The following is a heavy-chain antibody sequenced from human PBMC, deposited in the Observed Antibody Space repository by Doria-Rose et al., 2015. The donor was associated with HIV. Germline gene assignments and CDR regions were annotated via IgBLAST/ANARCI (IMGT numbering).Heavy chain of an antibody. V-gene: IGHV4-34*01. CDR3: ARGLLRGGWNDVDYYYGMDV. CDR2: IHHSGST. CDR1: GGSFSGYY. Sequence: QVQLQQWDAGLVKPSETLSLTCAVFGGSFSGYYWSWIRQPPGKGLEWIGEIHHSGSTNYKTSLKSRVIISLDTSKNLFSLKPSSVTAADTAVYYCARGLLRGGWNDVDYYYGMDVWGQGTTVTVSS. D-gene: IGHD1-1*01. J-gene: IGHJ6*02.